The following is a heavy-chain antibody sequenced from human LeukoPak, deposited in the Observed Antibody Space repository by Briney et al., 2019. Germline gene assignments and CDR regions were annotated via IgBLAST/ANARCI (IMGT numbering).Heavy chain of an antibody. CDR3: ARHSPASEYYDILTGYIRPYYYYYYMDV. J-gene: IGHJ6*03. D-gene: IGHD3-9*01. V-gene: IGHV1-46*01. Sequence: ASVKVSCKASGYTFTSYYMHWVRQAPGQGLEWMGIINPSGGSTSYAQKFQGRVTMTRDMSTSTVYMKLSSLRSEDTAMYYCARHSPASEYYDILTGYIRPYYYYYYMDVWGKGTTVTVSS. CDR1: GYTFTSYY. CDR2: INPSGGST.